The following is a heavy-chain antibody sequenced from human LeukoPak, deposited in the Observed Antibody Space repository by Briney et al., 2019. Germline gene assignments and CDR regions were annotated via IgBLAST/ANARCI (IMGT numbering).Heavy chain of an antibody. J-gene: IGHJ4*02. CDR1: GFTFSSYS. Sequence: GGSLRLSCAASGFTFSSYSMNWVRQAPGKGLEWVAVISYDGSNKYYADSVKGRFTISRDNSKNTLYLQMNSLRAEDTAVYYCARNRREGSWYYFDYWGQGTLVTVSS. V-gene: IGHV3-30*03. CDR3: ARNRREGSWYYFDY. CDR2: ISYDGSNK. D-gene: IGHD6-13*01.